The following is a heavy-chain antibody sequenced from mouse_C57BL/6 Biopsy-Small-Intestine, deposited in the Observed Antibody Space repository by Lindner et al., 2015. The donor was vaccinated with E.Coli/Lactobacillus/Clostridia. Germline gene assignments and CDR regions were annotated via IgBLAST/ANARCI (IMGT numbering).Heavy chain of an antibody. CDR2: IYPGGET. CDR1: GFTFTQYW. V-gene: IGHV1-63*01. D-gene: IGHD2-12*01. CDR3: ARGKLLLDF. J-gene: IGHJ2*01. Sequence: VQLQESGSELVRPGTSVKMSCRTSGFTFTQYWIGWAKQRPGLGLEWIGHIYPGGETHYNERFKGKATLTADVSSSTAYMQLSSLTSEDSAIYYCARGKLLLDFWGQGTTLIVSS.